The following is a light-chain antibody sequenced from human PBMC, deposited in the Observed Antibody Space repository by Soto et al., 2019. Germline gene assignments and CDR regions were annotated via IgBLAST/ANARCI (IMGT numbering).Light chain of an antibody. J-gene: IGKJ4*01. V-gene: IGKV3-20*01. CDR1: QSVANNY. CDR2: DAS. Sequence: EIVLTQSPGTLSLSPGERATLSCRASQSVANNYLAWYQQKPGQAPRFLIYDASSRATGIPDRFSGSGSGTDFTLTISRLEPEDFAVYYCEQYGSTPLTFGGGTKVVIK. CDR3: EQYGSTPLT.